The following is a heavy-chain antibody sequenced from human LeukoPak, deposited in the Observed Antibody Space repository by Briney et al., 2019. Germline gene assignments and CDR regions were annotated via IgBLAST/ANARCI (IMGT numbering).Heavy chain of an antibody. CDR2: ISSSASTI. V-gene: IGHV3-48*01. D-gene: IGHD1-26*01. Sequence: GGPLRLSCAASGFTFSTYSMNWVRQAPGKGLEWVSYISSSASTIYYADSVKGRFTISRDNAKNSLYLQMNSLRAEDTAVYYCARARGSHLLDYWGQGTLVTVSS. CDR1: GFTFSTYS. J-gene: IGHJ4*02. CDR3: ARARGSHLLDY.